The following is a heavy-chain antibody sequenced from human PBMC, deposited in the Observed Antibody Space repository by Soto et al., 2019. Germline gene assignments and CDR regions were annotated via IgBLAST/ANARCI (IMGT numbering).Heavy chain of an antibody. CDR2: ISYDGSNK. J-gene: IGHJ4*02. CDR3: AKVGGLHRSSGYDQGRAAAGGSYFDY. Sequence: QVQLVESGGGVVQPGRSLRLSCAASGFTFGSYGMHWVRQAPGKGLEWVAVISYDGSNKYYADSVKGRFTISRDSSKNTLYLQMNSLRAEDTAVYYCAKVGGLHRSSGYDQGRAAAGGSYFDYWGQGTLVTVSS. D-gene: IGHD6-13*01. CDR1: GFTFGSYG. V-gene: IGHV3-30*18.